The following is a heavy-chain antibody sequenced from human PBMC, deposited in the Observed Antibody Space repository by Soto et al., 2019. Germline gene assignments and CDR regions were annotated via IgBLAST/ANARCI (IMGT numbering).Heavy chain of an antibody. CDR1: GGSISSSSYY. V-gene: IGHV4-39*01. D-gene: IGHD3-10*01. CDR3: ASPMVRGVILGSYYYMDV. J-gene: IGHJ6*03. Sequence: SETLSLTCTVSGGSISSSSYYWGWIRQPPGKGLEWIGSIYYSGSTYYNPSLKSRVTISVDTSKNQFSLKLSSVTAADTAVYYCASPMVRGVILGSYYYMDVWGKGTTVTVSS. CDR2: IYYSGST.